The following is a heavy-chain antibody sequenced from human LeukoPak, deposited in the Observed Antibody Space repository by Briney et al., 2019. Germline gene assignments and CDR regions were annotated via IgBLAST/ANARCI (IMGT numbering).Heavy chain of an antibody. Sequence: GRSLRLSCAASGFTFSSYDMHWVRQAPGKGLEWVAVISYDGSNKYYADSVKGRFAISRDNSKNTVYLQMNSLRVEDTAVYYCAKGSLLWFGELLSQIDYWGQGTLVTVSS. CDR1: GFTFSSYD. V-gene: IGHV3-30*09. CDR3: AKGSLLWFGELLSQIDY. J-gene: IGHJ4*02. D-gene: IGHD3-10*01. CDR2: ISYDGSNK.